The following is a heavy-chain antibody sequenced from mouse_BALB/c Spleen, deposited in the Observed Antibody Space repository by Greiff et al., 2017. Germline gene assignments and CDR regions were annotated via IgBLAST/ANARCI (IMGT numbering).Heavy chain of an antibody. CDR2: IYPGDGDT. D-gene: IGHD2-10*02. Sequence: VQLQESGAELARPGASVKLSCKASGYTFTSYWMQWVKQRPGQGLEWIGAIYPGDGDTRYTQKFKGKATLTADKSSSTAYMQLSSLASEDSAVYYCAREGEYGNYRFAYWGQGTLVTVSA. CDR3: AREGEYGNYRFAY. CDR1: GYTFTSYW. V-gene: IGHV1-87*01. J-gene: IGHJ3*01.